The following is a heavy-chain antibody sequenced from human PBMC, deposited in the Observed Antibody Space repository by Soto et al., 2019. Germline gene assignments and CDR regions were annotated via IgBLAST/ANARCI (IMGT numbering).Heavy chain of an antibody. CDR1: GFTFTTSA. J-gene: IGHJ4*02. D-gene: IGHD3-16*01. V-gene: IGHV1-58*01. CDR2: IVVDSGNT. Sequence: QMQLVQSGPEVKKPGNSVKVSCKASGFTFTTSAVQWVRQARGQRLEWIGWIVVDSGNTDYAQQFQERVTFTRDMSTSTAYMELSGLTSDDTAVHYCAAATIGGRVDSWGQGTLVTVSP. CDR3: AAATIGGRVDS.